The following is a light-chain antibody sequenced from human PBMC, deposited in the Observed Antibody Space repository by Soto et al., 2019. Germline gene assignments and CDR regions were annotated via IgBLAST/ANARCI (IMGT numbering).Light chain of an antibody. CDR1: SSNIGTYNL. CDR3: CSFAGSSTWV. J-gene: IGLJ3*02. CDR2: EGS. V-gene: IGLV2-23*01. Sequence: QSALTQPASVSGSPGQSITISCTGTSSNIGTYNLVSWYQRHSGKAPKLMIYEGSKRPSGVSNRFSGSKSGNTASLTISGLQAEDEADYYCCSFAGSSTWVFGGGTKLTVL.